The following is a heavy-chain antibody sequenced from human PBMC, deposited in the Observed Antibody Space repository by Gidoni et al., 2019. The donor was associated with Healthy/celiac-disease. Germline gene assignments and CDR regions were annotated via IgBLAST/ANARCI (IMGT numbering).Heavy chain of an antibody. CDR1: GGSFSGYY. CDR3: ARAHLYYDILTGYPYYYYGMDV. J-gene: IGHJ6*02. Sequence: QVQLQQWGAGLLKPSETLSLTCAVYGGSFSGYYWSWIRQPPGKGLAWIGEINHSGSTNYNPSLKSRVTISVDTSKNQFSLKLSSVTAADTAVYYCARAHLYYDILTGYPYYYYGMDVWGQGTTVTVSS. D-gene: IGHD3-9*01. CDR2: INHSGST. V-gene: IGHV4-34*01.